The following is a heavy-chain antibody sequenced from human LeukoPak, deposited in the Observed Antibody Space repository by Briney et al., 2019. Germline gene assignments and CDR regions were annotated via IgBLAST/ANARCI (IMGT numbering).Heavy chain of an antibody. D-gene: IGHD3-10*01. CDR2: IKQDGSEK. CDR3: ARNVIGELLLNY. J-gene: IGHJ4*02. Sequence: GGSLRLSCAAPGFTFSNYWMSWVRQAPGKGLEWVANIKQDGSEKYYVDSVKGRFTISRDNAKNSLYLQMNSLRAEDTAVYYCARNVIGELLLNYWGQGTLVTVSS. V-gene: IGHV3-7*01. CDR1: GFTFSNYW.